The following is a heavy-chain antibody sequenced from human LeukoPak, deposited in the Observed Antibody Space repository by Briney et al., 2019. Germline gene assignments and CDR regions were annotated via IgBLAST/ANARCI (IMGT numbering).Heavy chain of an antibody. D-gene: IGHD5-18*01. CDR1: GGTFSSYA. Sequence: ASVKVSCKASGGTFSSYAISWVRQAPGQGLEWMGRIIPIFGIANYAQRFQGRVTITADKSTSTAYMELSSLRSEDTAVYYCARGSRIQLWLGYFDYWGQGTLVTVSS. J-gene: IGHJ4*02. V-gene: IGHV1-69*04. CDR2: IIPIFGIA. CDR3: ARGSRIQLWLGYFDY.